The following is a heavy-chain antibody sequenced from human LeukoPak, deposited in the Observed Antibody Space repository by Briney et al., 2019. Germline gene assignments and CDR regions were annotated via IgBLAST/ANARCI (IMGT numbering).Heavy chain of an antibody. J-gene: IGHJ4*02. D-gene: IGHD1-26*01. Sequence: GGSLRLSCAASGLTFSRFAMSWVRQAPGKGLEWVSTISGSGDTTYYADSVKGRFTISRDNLKNTLYVQMNSLRVEDTAVYYCAKGHSAHGAGFDYWGRGTLVTVSS. CDR3: AKGHSAHGAGFDY. CDR1: GLTFSRFA. V-gene: IGHV3-23*01. CDR2: ISGSGDTT.